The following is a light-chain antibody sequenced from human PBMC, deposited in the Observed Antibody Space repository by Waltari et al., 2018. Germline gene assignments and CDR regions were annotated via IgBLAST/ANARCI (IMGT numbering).Light chain of an antibody. Sequence: EIVMTQSPVTLSVSPGERATLSCRASQSVSSNLAWYQQKPGQAPRLLIYGASTRATGIPARFSGSGSGTEFTLTISSLQSEDFAVYYCQQYNNWPSLFTFGPGTKVDIK. CDR3: QQYNNWPSLFT. V-gene: IGKV3-15*01. CDR2: GAS. J-gene: IGKJ3*01. CDR1: QSVSSN.